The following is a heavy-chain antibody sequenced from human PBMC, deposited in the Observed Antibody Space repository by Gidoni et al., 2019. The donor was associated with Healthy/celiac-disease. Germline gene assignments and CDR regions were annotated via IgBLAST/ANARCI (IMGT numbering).Heavy chain of an antibody. CDR2: ISYDGSNK. V-gene: IGHV3-30*18. Sequence: QVQLVESGGGVVQPGRSLRLSCAASGFTFRSYGMHWVRQAPSKGLEWVAVISYDGSNKYYADSVKGRFTISRDNSKNTLYLQMNSLRAEDTAVYYCAKEGLTVAGIPPPFDYWGQGTLVTVSS. D-gene: IGHD6-19*01. CDR1: GFTFRSYG. J-gene: IGHJ4*02. CDR3: AKEGLTVAGIPPPFDY.